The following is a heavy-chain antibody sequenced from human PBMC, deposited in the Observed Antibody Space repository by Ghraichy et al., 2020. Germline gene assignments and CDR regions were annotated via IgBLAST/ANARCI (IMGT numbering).Heavy chain of an antibody. D-gene: IGHD6-19*01. CDR3: AKDYAEVAGTNIDAFDI. CDR2: ISGSGGST. V-gene: IGHV3-23*01. Sequence: GGSLRLSCAASGFTFSSYAMSWVRQAPGKGLEWVSAISGSGGSTYYADSVKGRFTISRDNSKNTLYLQMNSLRAEDTAVYYCAKDYAEVAGTNIDAFDIWGQGTMVTVSS. CDR1: GFTFSSYA. J-gene: IGHJ3*02.